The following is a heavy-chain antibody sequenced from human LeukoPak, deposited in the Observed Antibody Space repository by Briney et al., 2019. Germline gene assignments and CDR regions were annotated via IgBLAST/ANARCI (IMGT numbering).Heavy chain of an antibody. D-gene: IGHD3-9*01. V-gene: IGHV3-23*01. CDR1: GFTFSNYA. J-gene: IGHJ4*02. CDR2: ITGSGGNT. CDR3: AKWGDYDVLTGYYVSDY. Sequence: PGASLRLSCAASGFTFSNYAMGWVRQAPGKGLEWVSAITGSGGNTYYADSVKGRFTISRDNSKNTVSLQMNSLRAEDTAVYYCAKWGDYDVLTGYYVSDYWGQGTLVTVSS.